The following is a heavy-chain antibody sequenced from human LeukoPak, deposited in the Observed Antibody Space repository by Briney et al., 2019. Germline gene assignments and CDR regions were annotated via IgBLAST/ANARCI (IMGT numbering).Heavy chain of an antibody. CDR1: GGTFSSYD. CDR3: AANGYYTIEY. V-gene: IGHV1-69*06. D-gene: IGHD1-26*01. CDR2: IIPMFGTA. J-gene: IGHJ4*02. Sequence: SVKVSCKASGGTFSSYDISWVRQAPGQGLEWMGGIIPMFGTANYAQKFQGRVTISADKSTSTAYMELSSLRSEDTAVYYCAANGYYTIEYWGQGTLVTVSS.